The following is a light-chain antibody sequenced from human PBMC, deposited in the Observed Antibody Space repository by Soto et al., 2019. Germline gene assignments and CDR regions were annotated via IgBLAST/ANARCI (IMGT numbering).Light chain of an antibody. CDR2: AAS. CDR1: QGISNF. V-gene: IGKV1-27*01. Sequence: DIQMTQSPSSLSASVGDRVTITCRASQGISNFLAWYQQKPGKVPKLLISAASTLQSGVPSRFSGSGSRTDFTLTITSLQPEDVATYYWQKYSSVITFGQGTRLEIK. CDR3: QKYSSVIT. J-gene: IGKJ5*01.